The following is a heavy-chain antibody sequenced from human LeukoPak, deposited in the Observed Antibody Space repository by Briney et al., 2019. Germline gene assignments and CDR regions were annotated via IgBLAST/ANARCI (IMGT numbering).Heavy chain of an antibody. V-gene: IGHV4-34*01. Sequence: SETLSLTCGVYGGSFSGYYWSWIRQPPGKGLEWIGEINHSGSTNYNPSLKSRVTISVDTSKNQFSLKLSSVTAADTAVYYCARTLYYYDSSGYYYYYYYMDVWGKGTTVTVSS. CDR2: INHSGST. D-gene: IGHD3-22*01. CDR3: ARTLYYYDSSGYYYYYYYMDV. CDR1: GGSFSGYY. J-gene: IGHJ6*03.